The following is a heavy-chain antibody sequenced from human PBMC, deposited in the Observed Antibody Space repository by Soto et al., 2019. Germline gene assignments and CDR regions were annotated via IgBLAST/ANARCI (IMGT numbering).Heavy chain of an antibody. CDR1: GYTFTGYY. Sequence: ASVKVSCKASGYTFTGYYMHWVRQAPGQGLEWMGWINPNSGGTNYAQKFQGWVTMTRDTSISTAYMELSRLRSDDTAVYYCAEQQWLVSHFDYWGQGTLVTVSS. J-gene: IGHJ4*02. V-gene: IGHV1-2*04. CDR2: INPNSGGT. D-gene: IGHD6-19*01. CDR3: AEQQWLVSHFDY.